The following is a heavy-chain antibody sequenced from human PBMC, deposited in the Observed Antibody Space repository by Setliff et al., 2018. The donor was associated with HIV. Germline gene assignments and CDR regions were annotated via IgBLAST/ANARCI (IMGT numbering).Heavy chain of an antibody. CDR2: IQHDGTT. V-gene: IGHV3-66*01. D-gene: IGHD6-19*01. J-gene: IGHJ4*02. Sequence: PGGSLRLSCATSGFNVTSNYMNWVRQAPGRGLEWVSGIQHDGTTYYADSVKGRFSVSRDMSRNILYLQMHDLTAEDSALYYCARETGQFLLWGSGTLVTVSS. CDR1: GFNVTSNY. CDR3: ARETGQFLL.